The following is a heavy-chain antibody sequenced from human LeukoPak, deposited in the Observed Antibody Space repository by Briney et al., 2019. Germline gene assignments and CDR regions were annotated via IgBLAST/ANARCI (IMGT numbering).Heavy chain of an antibody. CDR1: GGSISSYY. V-gene: IGHV4-4*07. J-gene: IGHJ4*02. CDR3: AREADCSSTSCYMGPPLDY. D-gene: IGHD2-2*02. CDR2: IYTSGST. Sequence: SETLSLTCTVSGGSISSYYWSWIRQPAGKGLEWIGRIYTSGSTNYNPSLKSRVTMSVDTSKNQFSLKLSSVTAADTAVYYCAREADCSSTSCYMGPPLDYWGQGTLVTVSS.